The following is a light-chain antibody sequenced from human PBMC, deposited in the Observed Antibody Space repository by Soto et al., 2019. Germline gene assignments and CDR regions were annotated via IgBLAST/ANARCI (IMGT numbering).Light chain of an antibody. V-gene: IGKV3-20*01. CDR2: AAS. CDR1: HSVANNY. Sequence: IVLAQSPATLSLSPGERATISCRASHSVANNYLAWYQQKNGQAPRLIIFAASSRDTGVPHRFTASGSGTDFTLTISRLEPEDFAVYYCQQHGRSPITFGQGTRLEIK. J-gene: IGKJ5*01. CDR3: QQHGRSPIT.